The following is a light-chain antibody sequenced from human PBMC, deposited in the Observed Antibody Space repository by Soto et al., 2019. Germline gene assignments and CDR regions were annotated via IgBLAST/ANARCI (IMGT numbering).Light chain of an antibody. Sequence: EIVLTQSPATLSLSPGERATLSCRASQSVSNYLAWYQQRPGQAPRLLIYDASNRATGIPARFSGSVSGTDFTLTISSLDPQDFAVYYCQNRSDWPLTFGGGNKVEIK. J-gene: IGKJ4*01. CDR1: QSVSNY. CDR3: QNRSDWPLT. V-gene: IGKV3-11*01. CDR2: DAS.